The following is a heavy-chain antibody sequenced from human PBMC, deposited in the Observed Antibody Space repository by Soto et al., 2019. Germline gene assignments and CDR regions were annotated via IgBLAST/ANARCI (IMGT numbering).Heavy chain of an antibody. J-gene: IGHJ6*02. D-gene: IGHD4-17*01. V-gene: IGHV4-31*03. CDR1: GGSISSGGYY. Sequence: SETLSLTCTVSGGSISSGGYYWSWIRQHPGKGLEWIGYIYYSGSNYYNPSLKSRVTISVDTSKNQFSLKLSSVTAADTAVYYCARDTGYFYGLDVWGQGTTVTVSS. CDR2: IYYSGSN. CDR3: ARDTGYFYGLDV.